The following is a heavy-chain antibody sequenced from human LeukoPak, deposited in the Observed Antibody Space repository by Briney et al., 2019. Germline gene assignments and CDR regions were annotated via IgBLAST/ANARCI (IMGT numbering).Heavy chain of an antibody. D-gene: IGHD1-26*01. CDR3: ARVSREWELLRTGAFDI. CDR2: ISYDGSNK. V-gene: IGHV3-30-3*01. J-gene: IGHJ3*02. Sequence: GGSLRLSCAASGFTFSSYAMSWVRQAPGKGLEWVAAISYDGSNKYYADSVKGRFTISRDNSKNTLYLQMNSLRAEDTAVYYCARVSREWELLRTGAFDIWGQGTMVTVSS. CDR1: GFTFSSYA.